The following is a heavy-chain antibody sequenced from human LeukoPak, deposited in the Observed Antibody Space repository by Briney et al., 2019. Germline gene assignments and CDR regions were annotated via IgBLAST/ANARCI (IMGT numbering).Heavy chain of an antibody. CDR1: GYTFTSYD. J-gene: IGHJ4*02. CDR3: ARDGAGLGIVAFDY. Sequence: ASVKVSCKASGYTFTSYDINWVRQATGQGLEWMGWMNPNSGNTGYAQKFQGRVTMTRNTSISTAYMELSSLRSEDTAVYYCARDGAGLGIVAFDYWGQGTLVTVSS. CDR2: MNPNSGNT. V-gene: IGHV1-8*01. D-gene: IGHD5-12*01.